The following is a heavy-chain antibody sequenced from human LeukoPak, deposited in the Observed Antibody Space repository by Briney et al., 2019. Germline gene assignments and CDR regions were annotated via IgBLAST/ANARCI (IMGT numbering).Heavy chain of an antibody. J-gene: IGHJ4*02. Sequence: GGSLRLSCAASGFTFSSYAMSWVRQAPGKGLEWVAVISYDGSNKYYADSVKGRFTISRDNSKNTLYLQMNSLRAEDTAVYYCARDSPERYYGSGSHFDYWGQGTLVTVSS. CDR3: ARDSPERYYGSGSHFDY. CDR2: ISYDGSNK. D-gene: IGHD3-10*01. V-gene: IGHV3-30-3*01. CDR1: GFTFSSYA.